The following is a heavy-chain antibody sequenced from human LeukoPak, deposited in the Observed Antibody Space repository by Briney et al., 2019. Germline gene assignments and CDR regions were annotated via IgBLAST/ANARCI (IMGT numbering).Heavy chain of an antibody. CDR3: ARQDAKCTSTGCYVGGWFDP. Sequence: SVKVSCKAAAGTFSKYAIRWVRQAAGQVLEWMGVIIHIFSITNYGQKFQDRVSITADESTNTAYIGLISLRSADTSMYYCARQDAKCTSTGCYVGGWFDPWGQGTPVTVSS. D-gene: IGHD2-2*01. J-gene: IGHJ5*02. CDR2: IIHIFSIT. CDR1: AGTFSKYA. V-gene: IGHV1-69*01.